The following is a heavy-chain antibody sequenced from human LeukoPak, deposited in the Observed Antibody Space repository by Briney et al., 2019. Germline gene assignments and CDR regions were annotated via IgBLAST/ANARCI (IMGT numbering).Heavy chain of an antibody. CDR1: GFTFSNFG. CDR2: ISYDGKNE. J-gene: IGHJ4*02. V-gene: IGHV3-30*18. Sequence: GGSLRLSCAASGFTFSNFGMHWVRQAPSKGLEWVAVISYDGKNEYYTDSVKGRFTISRDNAKNTLYLQMNSLRAEDTAVYYCAKQMAVDYFDYWGQGTLVTVSS. D-gene: IGHD5-24*01. CDR3: AKQMAVDYFDY.